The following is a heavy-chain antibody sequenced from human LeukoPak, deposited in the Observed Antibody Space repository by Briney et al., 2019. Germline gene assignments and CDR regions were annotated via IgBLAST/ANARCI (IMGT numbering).Heavy chain of an antibody. Sequence: PGGSLRLSCAASGFTFSSYGMHWVRQAPGKGLEWVAFIRYDGSNKYYADSVKGRFTISRDNSKNTLYLQMNSLRAEDTAVYYCAKDRSFYMVRGDYYFDYWGQGTLVTVSS. J-gene: IGHJ4*02. D-gene: IGHD3-10*01. CDR3: AKDRSFYMVRGDYYFDY. CDR2: IRYDGSNK. V-gene: IGHV3-30*02. CDR1: GFTFSSYG.